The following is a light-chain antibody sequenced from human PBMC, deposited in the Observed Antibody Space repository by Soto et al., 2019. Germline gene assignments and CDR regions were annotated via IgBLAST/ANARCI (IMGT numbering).Light chain of an antibody. V-gene: IGKV3D-15*01. CDR2: GAS. J-gene: IGKJ5*01. CDR1: QSVSSN. CDR3: QQYNNWPST. Sequence: EIVMTQSPATLSVSPGERATLSCRASQSVSSNLAWYQQKPGQAPRLLIYGASIRATGTPARFSGSGSGTEFTLTISSLQSEDFAVYYCQQYNNWPSTFGQGTRLEIK.